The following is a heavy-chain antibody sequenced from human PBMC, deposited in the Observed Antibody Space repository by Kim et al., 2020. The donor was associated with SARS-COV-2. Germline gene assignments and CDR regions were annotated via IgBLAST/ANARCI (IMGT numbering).Heavy chain of an antibody. J-gene: IGHJ6*03. CDR2: ISSSSSYI. CDR1: GFTFSSYS. Sequence: GGSLRLSCAASGFTFSSYSMNWVRQAPGKGLEWVSSISSSSSYIYYADSVKGRFTISRDNAKNSLYLQMNSLRAEDTAVYYCARDGVLELILGYYYMDVWGKGTTVTVSS. V-gene: IGHV3-21*01. D-gene: IGHD1-7*01. CDR3: ARDGVLELILGYYYMDV.